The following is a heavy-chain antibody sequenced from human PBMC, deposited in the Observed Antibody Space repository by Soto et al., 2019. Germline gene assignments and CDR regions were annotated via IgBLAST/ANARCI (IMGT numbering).Heavy chain of an antibody. J-gene: IGHJ5*02. CDR3: ARVCGRVVVVVAARQGWFDP. V-gene: IGHV4-34*01. D-gene: IGHD2-15*01. CDR2: INHSGST. Sequence: QVQLQQWGAGLLKPSETLSLTCAVYGGSFSGYYWSWIRQPPGKGLEWIGEINHSGSTNYNPSLKRRVTISVDPSKNQFSLKLSSGTAADTAVYYCARVCGRVVVVVAARQGWFDPWGQGTLVTVSS. CDR1: GGSFSGYY.